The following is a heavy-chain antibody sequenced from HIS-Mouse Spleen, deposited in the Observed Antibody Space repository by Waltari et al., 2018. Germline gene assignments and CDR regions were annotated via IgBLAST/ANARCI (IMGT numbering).Heavy chain of an antibody. Sequence: QVQLVESGGGVVQPGRSLRLSCAASGFTFSSYGMHWVRQAPGKGLDWVAVLSYEGSNKYYADSVKGRFTISGDNSKNTLYLQMNSLRAEDTAVYYCAKASSGWLDYWGQGTLVTVSS. CDR3: AKASSGWLDY. V-gene: IGHV3-30*18. J-gene: IGHJ4*02. CDR2: LSYEGSNK. D-gene: IGHD6-19*01. CDR1: GFTFSSYG.